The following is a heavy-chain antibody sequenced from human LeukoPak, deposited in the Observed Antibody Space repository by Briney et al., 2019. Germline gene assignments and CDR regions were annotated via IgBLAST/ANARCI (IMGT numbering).Heavy chain of an antibody. CDR2: IIPIFGTA. CDR3: ARTTEGYVRGPGYSYYYYMDV. CDR1: GGTFSSYA. D-gene: IGHD3-16*01. J-gene: IGHJ6*03. Sequence: ASVKVSCKASGGTFSSYAISWVRQAPGQGLEWMGGIIPIFGTANYAQKFQGRVTITADKSTSTAYMELSSLGSEDTAVYYCARTTEGYVRGPGYSYYYYMDVWGKGTTVTISS. V-gene: IGHV1-69*06.